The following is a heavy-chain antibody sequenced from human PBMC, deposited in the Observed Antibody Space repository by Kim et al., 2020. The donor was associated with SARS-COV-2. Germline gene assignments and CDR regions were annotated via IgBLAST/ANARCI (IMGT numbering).Heavy chain of an antibody. CDR1: GFTFSSYA. D-gene: IGHD3-10*01. CDR2: ISSNGGST. V-gene: IGHV3-64*01. J-gene: IGHJ4*02. CDR3: ARSSGYFDY. Sequence: GGSLRLSCAASGFTFSSYARHLVRQAPGKGLEYVSAISSNGGSTYYANSVKGRFTISRDNSKNTLYLQMGSLRAEDMAVYYCARSSGYFDYWCQGTLVT.